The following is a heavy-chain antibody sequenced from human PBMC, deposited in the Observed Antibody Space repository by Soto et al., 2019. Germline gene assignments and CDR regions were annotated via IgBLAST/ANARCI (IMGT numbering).Heavy chain of an antibody. V-gene: IGHV1-69*01. Sequence: QVQLVQSGAEVKKPGSSVKVSCKASGGTFSSYAISWVRQAPGQGLEWMGGIIPISGTANYAQKFQGRVTITADESTRTASMELGSLRSEDTAVYYCARSQGSSTSLEIYYYYYYGMDVWVQGTTVTVSS. CDR2: IIPISGTA. J-gene: IGHJ6*02. D-gene: IGHD2-2*01. CDR3: ARSQGSSTSLEIYYYYYYGMDV. CDR1: GGTFSSYA.